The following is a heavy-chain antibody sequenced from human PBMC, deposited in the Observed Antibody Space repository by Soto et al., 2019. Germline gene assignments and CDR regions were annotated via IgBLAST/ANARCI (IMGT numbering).Heavy chain of an antibody. CDR2: ISAYNGNT. CDR3: ARDAVTMIVVVPSQFYYGMDV. J-gene: IGHJ6*02. CDR1: GYTFTSYG. D-gene: IGHD3-22*01. Sequence: ASVTVSCKASGYTFTSYGISWVRQAPGQGLEWMGWISAYNGNTNYAQKLQGRVTMTTDTSTSTAYMELRSLRSDDTAVYYCARDAVTMIVVVPSQFYYGMDVWGQGTTVTVPS. V-gene: IGHV1-18*01.